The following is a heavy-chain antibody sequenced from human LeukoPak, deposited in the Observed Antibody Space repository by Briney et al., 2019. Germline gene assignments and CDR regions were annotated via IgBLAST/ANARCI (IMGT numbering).Heavy chain of an antibody. CDR1: GFTFSYYA. V-gene: IGHV3-33*06. CDR2: VWHDDITK. D-gene: IGHD3-22*01. J-gene: IGHJ6*02. CDR3: AKEDSSGYPFVDV. Sequence: AGGSLRLSCEASGFTFSYYAMHWVRQAPGKGLEWVAVVWHDDITKYYRDSVKGRFTISRDNSKNTLSLEMNSLRAEDTAVYFCAKEDSSGYPFVDVWGLGTTVIVS.